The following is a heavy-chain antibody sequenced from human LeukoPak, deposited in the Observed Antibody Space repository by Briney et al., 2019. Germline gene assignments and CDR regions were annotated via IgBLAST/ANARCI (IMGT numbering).Heavy chain of an antibody. CDR1: GFTFDDYA. CDR2: ISGVGGST. CDR3: AKGAQWLLDY. Sequence: GGSLRLSCAASGFTFDDYAMHWVRQAPGKGLEWVSLISGVGGSTFYADSVKGRFTISRDNSKNSLYLQMNSLRTEDTALYYCAKGAQWLLDYWGQGTLVSVPS. D-gene: IGHD6-19*01. J-gene: IGHJ4*02. V-gene: IGHV3-43*02.